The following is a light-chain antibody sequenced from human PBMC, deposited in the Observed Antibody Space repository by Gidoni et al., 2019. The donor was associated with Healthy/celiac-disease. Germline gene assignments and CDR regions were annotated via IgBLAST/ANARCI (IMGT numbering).Light chain of an antibody. CDR1: PGISSY. CDR3: QQYYSYPRT. Sequence: AIRMTQSPSSFSASTGDRVTITCRASPGISSYLAWYKQKPGKAPKLLIYAASTLQRGVPSRFSGSGSGTDFTLTISCLQSEDFATYYCQQYYSYPRTFGQGTKVEIK. CDR2: AAS. V-gene: IGKV1-8*01. J-gene: IGKJ1*01.